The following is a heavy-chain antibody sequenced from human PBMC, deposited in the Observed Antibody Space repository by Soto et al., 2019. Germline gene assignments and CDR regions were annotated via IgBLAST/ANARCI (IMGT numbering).Heavy chain of an antibody. D-gene: IGHD2-2*01. CDR3: VRAQSRQLLLAWFDA. CDR2: IYPDTGGT. CDR1: GYTFIAHF. J-gene: IGHJ5*02. V-gene: IGHV1-2*02. Sequence: QVQLVQSGAEVKKPGASVTVSCEASGYTFIAHFIHWVRQAPGQGLEWMGWIYPDTGGTNYAQKCRDRLTMTRDTSVSTAYMEVNGLKSDDTAVYYCVRAQSRQLLLAWFDAWGQGTLVTVSS.